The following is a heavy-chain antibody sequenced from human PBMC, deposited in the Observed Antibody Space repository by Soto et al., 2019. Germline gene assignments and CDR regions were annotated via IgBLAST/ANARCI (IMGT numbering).Heavy chain of an antibody. CDR2: INQDGSER. CDR1: GLSFRNDW. Sequence: PGGSLGLSCAGSGLSFRNDWVSWVRQAPGKGLEWVANINQDGSERYYVDSVRGRFTISRDNVENSLYLQLNSLRPEDTAVYYCAVYGYGVSAAAYWGQGTLVTVSS. V-gene: IGHV3-7*03. CDR3: AVYGYGVSAAAY. J-gene: IGHJ4*02. D-gene: IGHD4-17*01.